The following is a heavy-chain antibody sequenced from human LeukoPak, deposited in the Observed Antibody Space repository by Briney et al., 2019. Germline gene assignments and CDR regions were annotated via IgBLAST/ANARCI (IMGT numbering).Heavy chain of an antibody. D-gene: IGHD3-22*01. CDR2: ISYDGSNK. CDR1: GFTFSNYA. CDR3: AKTGILTYYYDSSGYRHFDY. V-gene: IGHV3-30*04. Sequence: GGSLRLSCAASGFTFSNYAMHWVRQAPGKGLEWVASISYDGSNKYYADSVKGRFTISRDNSKNTLYLQMNSLRAEDTAVYYCAKTGILTYYYDSSGYRHFDYWGQGTLVTVSS. J-gene: IGHJ4*02.